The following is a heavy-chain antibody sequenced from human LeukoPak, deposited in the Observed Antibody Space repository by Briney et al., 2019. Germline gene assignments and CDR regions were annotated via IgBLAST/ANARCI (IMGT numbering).Heavy chain of an antibody. J-gene: IGHJ4*02. CDR1: GFTFNGYW. CDR2: INSDGSRT. CDR3: ARGNFYSGSGSSPLDY. Sequence: PGGSLRLSCAASGFTFNGYWMHWVRQVPGKGLVWVSRINSDGSRTNYVDSAKGRFTISRDNAKNTLFLQMNSLRAEDTAVYYCARGNFYSGSGSSPLDYWGQGTLVTVSS. V-gene: IGHV3-74*01. D-gene: IGHD3-10*01.